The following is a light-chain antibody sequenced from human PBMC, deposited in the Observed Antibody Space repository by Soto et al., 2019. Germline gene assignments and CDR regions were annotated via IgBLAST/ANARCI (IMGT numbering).Light chain of an antibody. V-gene: IGLV1-40*01. Sequence: QSVLTQPPSVSGAPGQRVTISCTGSSSNIGAGFDVHWYQQLPGTAPKLLIYGNINRPSGVPDRFSDSKSGTSASLAITGLQAEDEADYYCQSYDSSLTGYVFGTGTKVTVL. CDR3: QSYDSSLTGYV. CDR2: GNI. J-gene: IGLJ1*01. CDR1: SSNIGAGFD.